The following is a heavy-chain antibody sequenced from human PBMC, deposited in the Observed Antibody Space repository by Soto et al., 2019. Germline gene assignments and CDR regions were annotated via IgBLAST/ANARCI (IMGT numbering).Heavy chain of an antibody. CDR2: ISGSGGST. CDR3: AKDVAVKYSSGWPYFDY. D-gene: IGHD6-19*01. CDR1: GFTCSSYA. Sequence: EVQLLESGGGLVQPGGSLRLSCAASGFTCSSYAMSWVRQAPGKGLEWVSAISGSGGSTYYADSVKGRFTISRDNSKNTLYLQMNSLRAADTAVYYCAKDVAVKYSSGWPYFDYWGQGTLVTVSS. V-gene: IGHV3-23*01. J-gene: IGHJ4*02.